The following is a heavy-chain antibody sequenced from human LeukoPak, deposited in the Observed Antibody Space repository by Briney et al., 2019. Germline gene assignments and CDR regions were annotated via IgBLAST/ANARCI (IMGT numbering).Heavy chain of an antibody. V-gene: IGHV4-34*01. D-gene: IGHD4-23*01. CDR2: INHSGST. J-gene: IGHJ4*02. Sequence: PSETLSLTCAVYGGSFSGYYWSWIRQPPGKGLEWIGEINHSGSTNYNPSLKSRVTISVDTSKNQFSLKLSSVTAADTAVYYCARRSSGNGFDYWGQGTLVTVSS. CDR3: ARRSSGNGFDY. CDR1: GGSFSGYY.